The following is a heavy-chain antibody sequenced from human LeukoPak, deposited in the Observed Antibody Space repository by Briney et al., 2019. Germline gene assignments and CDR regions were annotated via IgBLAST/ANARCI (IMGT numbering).Heavy chain of an antibody. CDR2: IYHSGST. CDR3: ARDRPIVVVTHDDAFDM. V-gene: IGHV4-38-2*02. CDR1: GYSVTSGYY. J-gene: IGHJ3*02. D-gene: IGHD3-22*01. Sequence: SLETLSLACTVSGYSVTSGYYWGWIRQPPGKGLEWIGSIYHSGSTYYNPSLKSRVTISVDTSKNQFSLKLSSVTAADTAVYYCARDRPIVVVTHDDAFDMWGQGTMVTVSS.